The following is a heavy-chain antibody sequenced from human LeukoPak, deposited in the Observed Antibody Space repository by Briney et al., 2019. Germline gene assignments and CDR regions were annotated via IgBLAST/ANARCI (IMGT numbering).Heavy chain of an antibody. CDR3: ARDPLRYYGSGSPLRAFDI. CDR1: GFTVSSNY. Sequence: PGGSLRLSCAASGFTVSSNYMSWVRQAPGKGLERVSVIYSGGSTYYADSVKGRFTISRDNSKNTLYLQMNSLRAEDTAVYYCARDPLRYYGSGSPLRAFDIWGQGTMVTVSS. D-gene: IGHD3-10*01. V-gene: IGHV3-66*01. J-gene: IGHJ3*02. CDR2: IYSGGST.